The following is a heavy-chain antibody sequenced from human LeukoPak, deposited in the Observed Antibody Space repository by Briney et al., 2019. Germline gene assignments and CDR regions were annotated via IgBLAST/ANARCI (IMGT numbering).Heavy chain of an antibody. CDR1: GFTFSSYW. CDR2: IKQDGSEK. Sequence: GGSLTLSCAASGFTFSSYWMSWLRQAPGKGRVGGANIKQDGSEKYYVDSVKGRFTISRDNAKNSLYLQMNSMRAEDTAVYCCARSIAAGVGGFDYWGQGTLVTVSS. CDR3: ARSIAAGVGGFDY. V-gene: IGHV3-7*01. D-gene: IGHD6-13*01. J-gene: IGHJ4*02.